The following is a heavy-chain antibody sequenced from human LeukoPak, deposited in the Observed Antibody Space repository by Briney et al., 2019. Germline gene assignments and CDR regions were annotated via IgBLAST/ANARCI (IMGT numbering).Heavy chain of an antibody. Sequence: GESLKISCKGSGNSSSNYWIAWARQVPGKGLEWMGIIYPGDSDTRDSPSLQGQVTISADKSISTAFLQWSSLKASDTAMYYCARGGDDGDNFVVPYFQHWGQGTLVTVSS. V-gene: IGHV5-51*01. J-gene: IGHJ1*01. CDR3: ARGGDDGDNFVVPYFQH. CDR2: IYPGDSDT. D-gene: IGHD4-23*01. CDR1: GNSSSNYW.